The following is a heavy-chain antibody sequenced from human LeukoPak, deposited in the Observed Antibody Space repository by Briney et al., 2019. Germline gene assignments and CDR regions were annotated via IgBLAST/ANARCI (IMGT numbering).Heavy chain of an antibody. D-gene: IGHD1-7*01. Sequence: SETLSLTCTVSGGSISSYYWSWIRQPPGKGLEWIGYIYYSGSTNYNPSLKSRVTISVDTSKNQFSLKLSSVTAADTAVYYCASNKYNWNYGQAINWFDPWGQGTLVTVSS. CDR2: IYYSGST. J-gene: IGHJ5*02. CDR3: ASNKYNWNYGQAINWFDP. CDR1: GGSISSYY. V-gene: IGHV4-59*01.